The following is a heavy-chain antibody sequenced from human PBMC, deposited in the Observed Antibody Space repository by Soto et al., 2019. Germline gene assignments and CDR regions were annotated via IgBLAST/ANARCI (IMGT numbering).Heavy chain of an antibody. Sequence: GGSLRLSCAASGVTFSSYAIHWVRQAPGKGLEWVAVISYDGSNKYYADSVKGRFTISRDNSKNTLYLQMNSLRAEDTAVYYCAPWEVKYWGQGTLVTVSS. CDR3: APWEVKY. CDR1: GVTFSSYA. V-gene: IGHV3-30-3*01. CDR2: ISYDGSNK. D-gene: IGHD3-10*01. J-gene: IGHJ4*02.